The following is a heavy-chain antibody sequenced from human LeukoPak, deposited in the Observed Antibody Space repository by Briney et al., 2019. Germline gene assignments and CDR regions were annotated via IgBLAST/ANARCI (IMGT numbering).Heavy chain of an antibody. CDR1: GFTFDNYR. Sequence: GGSLGLSCAASGFTFDNYRMSWVRQAPGKGLEWVSTVNADGGNTYYADSVKGRFTISRDNSKSILILQMNSLRVEDTALYYCTKRVKYGGTWDHFADWGQGTLVTVSS. CDR3: TKRVKYGGTWDHFAD. V-gene: IGHV3-23*01. D-gene: IGHD1-26*01. J-gene: IGHJ4*02. CDR2: VNADGGNT.